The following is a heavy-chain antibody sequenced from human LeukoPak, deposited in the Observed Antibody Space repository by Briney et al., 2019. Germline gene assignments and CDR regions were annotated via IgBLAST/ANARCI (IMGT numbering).Heavy chain of an antibody. J-gene: IGHJ1*01. CDR2: INPSGGST. V-gene: IGHV1-46*01. CDR1: GYTFTSYY. Sequence: ASVKVSCKASGYTFTSYYMHWVRQAPGQGLEWMGIINPSGGSTSYAQKFQGRVTMTRDTSTSTVYMELSSLRSEDTAVYYCARVGGDILTGTYSTPEYFQHWGQGTLVTVSS. CDR3: ARVGGDILTGTYSTPEYFQH. D-gene: IGHD3-9*01.